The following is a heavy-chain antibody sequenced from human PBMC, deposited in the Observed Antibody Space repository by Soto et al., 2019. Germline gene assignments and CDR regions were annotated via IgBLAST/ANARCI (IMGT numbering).Heavy chain of an antibody. CDR2: IYTSGST. V-gene: IGHV4-4*07. D-gene: IGHD3-22*01. J-gene: IGHJ3*02. Sequence: PSETLSLTCTVSGGSISSYYWSWIRQPAGKGLEWIGRIYTSGSTNYNPSLKSRVTMSVDTSKNQFSLKLSSVTAADTAVYYCARDLLDYGSSDLDAFDIWGQGTMVTVSS. CDR3: ARDLLDYGSSDLDAFDI. CDR1: GGSISSYY.